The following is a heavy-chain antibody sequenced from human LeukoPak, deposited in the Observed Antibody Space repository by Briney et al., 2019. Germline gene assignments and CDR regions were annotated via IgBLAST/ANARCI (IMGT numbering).Heavy chain of an antibody. CDR3: AREGVTKYYFDY. D-gene: IGHD4-11*01. Sequence: SETLSLTCTVSGGSISSYYWSWIRQPPGKGLEWIGYIYYSGSTDYNPSLKSRVTISVDTSKNQFSLKLSSVAAADTAVYYCAREGVTKYYFDYWGQGTLVTVSS. CDR1: GGSISSYY. CDR2: IYYSGST. V-gene: IGHV4-59*01. J-gene: IGHJ4*02.